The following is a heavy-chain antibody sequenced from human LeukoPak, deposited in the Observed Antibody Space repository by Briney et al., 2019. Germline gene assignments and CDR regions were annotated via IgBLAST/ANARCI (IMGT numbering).Heavy chain of an antibody. CDR2: ISGSGGST. Sequence: GGSLRLSCAASGFTFSSYAMSWVRQAPGKGLEWVSAISGSGGSTYYADSVKGRFTISRDNSKNTLYLQMNSLRAEDTAVYYCAKDRRRWLGEKPIYYGMDVWGQGTTVTVSS. CDR1: GFTFSSYA. D-gene: IGHD3-10*01. V-gene: IGHV3-23*01. J-gene: IGHJ6*02. CDR3: AKDRRRWLGEKPIYYGMDV.